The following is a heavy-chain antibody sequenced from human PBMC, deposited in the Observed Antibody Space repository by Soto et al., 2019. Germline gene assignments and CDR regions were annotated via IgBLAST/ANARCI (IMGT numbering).Heavy chain of an antibody. CDR3: ARSIDS. J-gene: IGHJ5*01. V-gene: IGHV4-34*01. Sequence: SETLSLTCAVYCGSFRGYYWSWIRQPPGKGLEWIGEINHSGSTNYNPSLKSRVTISVDTSKNQFSLKLSSVTAADTAVYYCARSIDSWGQGTLVTVSS. CDR1: CGSFRGYY. CDR2: INHSGST.